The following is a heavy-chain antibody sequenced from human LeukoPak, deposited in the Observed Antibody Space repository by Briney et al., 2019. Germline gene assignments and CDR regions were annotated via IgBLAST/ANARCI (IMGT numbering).Heavy chain of an antibody. J-gene: IGHJ4*02. V-gene: IGHV3-30*18. Sequence: GGSLRLSCAASGFTFSSYGMHWVRQAPGKGLEWVAVISYDGSNKYYADSVKGRFTISRDNSKNTLYLQMNSLRAEDTAVYYCAKDHRQQLALDYWGQGTLVTVSS. D-gene: IGHD6-13*01. CDR3: AKDHRQQLALDY. CDR2: ISYDGSNK. CDR1: GFTFSSYG.